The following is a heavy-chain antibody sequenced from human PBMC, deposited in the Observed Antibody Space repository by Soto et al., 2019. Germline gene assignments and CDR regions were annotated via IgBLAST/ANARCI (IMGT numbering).Heavy chain of an antibody. CDR3: TSGVNWNDLSDY. J-gene: IGHJ4*02. CDR2: IYSNGRT. D-gene: IGHD1-1*01. CDR1: GGSISSYY. V-gene: IGHV4-59*01. Sequence: SETLSLTCTVSGGSISSYYWTWIRQPPGKGLEWIGHIYSNGRTNYNPSLKSRVTISVDTSKNQFSLKLRSVTAADTAVYYCTSGVNWNDLSDYWGQGTLVTVSS.